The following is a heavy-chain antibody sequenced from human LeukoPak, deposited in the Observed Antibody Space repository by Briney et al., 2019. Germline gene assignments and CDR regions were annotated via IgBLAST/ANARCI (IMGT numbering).Heavy chain of an antibody. J-gene: IGHJ4*02. Sequence: SETLSLTCTVSGGSISSYYWSWIRQPPGKGLEWIGYIYYSGSTNYNPSLKSRVTISVDTSKNQFSLKLSSVTAADTAVYYCARMPGIAAALHFDYWAREPWSPSPQ. CDR2: IYYSGST. V-gene: IGHV4-59*12. CDR1: GGSISSYY. D-gene: IGHD6-13*01. CDR3: ARMPGIAAALHFDY.